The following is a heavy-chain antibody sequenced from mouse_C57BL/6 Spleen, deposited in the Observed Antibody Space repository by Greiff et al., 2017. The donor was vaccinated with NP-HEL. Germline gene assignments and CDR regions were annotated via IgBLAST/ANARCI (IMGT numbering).Heavy chain of an antibody. Sequence: QVQLQQSGPELVKPGASVKISCKASGYAFSSSWMNWVKQRPGKGLEWIGRIYPGDGDTNYNGKFKGKATLTADKSSSTAYMQLSSLTSEDSAVYFCARELPYYAMDYWGQGTSVTVSS. CDR1: GYAFSSSW. V-gene: IGHV1-82*01. D-gene: IGHD2-1*01. CDR3: ARELPYYAMDY. J-gene: IGHJ4*01. CDR2: IYPGDGDT.